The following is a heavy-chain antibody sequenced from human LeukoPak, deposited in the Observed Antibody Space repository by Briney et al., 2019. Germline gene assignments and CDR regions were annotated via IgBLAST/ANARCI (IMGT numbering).Heavy chain of an antibody. Sequence: SETLSLTCTVSGGSISSYYWSWIRQPPGKGLEWTGYIYYSGSTNYNPSLKSRVTISVDTSKNQFSLKLSSVTAADTAVYYCARGCSSSWYGDHYYYYYMDVWGKGTTVTISS. CDR1: GGSISSYY. CDR2: IYYSGST. CDR3: ARGCSSSWYGDHYYYYYMDV. J-gene: IGHJ6*03. D-gene: IGHD6-13*01. V-gene: IGHV4-59*01.